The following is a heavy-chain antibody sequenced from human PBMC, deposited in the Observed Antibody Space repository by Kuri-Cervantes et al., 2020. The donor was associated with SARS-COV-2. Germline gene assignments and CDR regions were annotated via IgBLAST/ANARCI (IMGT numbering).Heavy chain of an antibody. Sequence: LRLSCTVSGVSVTTFGSYWTWIRQPPGKGLEWVGYIYYNGSTYYNPPLRSRVIVSVDRSKNQFSLNLNSVTAADTALYYCARGAIDWGQGTLVTVSS. CDR3: ARGAID. CDR2: IYYNGST. CDR1: GVSVTTFGSY. J-gene: IGHJ4*02. D-gene: IGHD2/OR15-2a*01. V-gene: IGHV4-31*02.